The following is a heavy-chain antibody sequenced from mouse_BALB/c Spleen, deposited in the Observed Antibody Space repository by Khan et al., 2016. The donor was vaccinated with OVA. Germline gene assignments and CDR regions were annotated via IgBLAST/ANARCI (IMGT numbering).Heavy chain of an antibody. J-gene: IGHJ4*01. Sequence: VQLQESGPELKKPGETVKISCKASGYTFTNYGMNWVKQAPGKALKWMGWISTYTGEPTYADDFKGRFAFSLETSASTAYLQINNLKNEDTATSYYTRPPHFSYVLVYWGQGTSVTVSS. CDR2: ISTYTGEP. V-gene: IGHV9-3-1*01. CDR1: GYTFTNYG. CDR3: TRPPHFSYVLVY.